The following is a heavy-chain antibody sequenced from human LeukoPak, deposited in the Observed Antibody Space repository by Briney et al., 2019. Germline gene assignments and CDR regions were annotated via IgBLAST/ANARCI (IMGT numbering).Heavy chain of an antibody. D-gene: IGHD4-17*01. V-gene: IGHV3-23*01. CDR3: AKADYGDYGYYYYGMDV. Sequence: PGGSLRLSCAASGFTFSSYAMSWVRQAPGKGLEWVSAISGSGGSTYYADSVKGRFTISRDNSKNTLYLQMNSQRAEDTAVYYCAKADYGDYGYYYYGMDVWGKGTTVTVSS. CDR2: ISGSGGST. CDR1: GFTFSSYA. J-gene: IGHJ6*04.